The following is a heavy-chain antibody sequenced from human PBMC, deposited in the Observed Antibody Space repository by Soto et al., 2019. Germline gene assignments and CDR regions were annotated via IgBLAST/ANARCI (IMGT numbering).Heavy chain of an antibody. Sequence: SETVSLTCTVSGGSISSYYWSWIRQPPGKGLEWIGYIYYSGSTNYNPSLKSRVTISVDTSKNQFSLKLSSVTAADTAVYYCARVYGDKSFDYWGQGTLVTVSS. V-gene: IGHV4-59*12. CDR1: GGSISSYY. D-gene: IGHD4-17*01. J-gene: IGHJ4*02. CDR3: ARVYGDKSFDY. CDR2: IYYSGST.